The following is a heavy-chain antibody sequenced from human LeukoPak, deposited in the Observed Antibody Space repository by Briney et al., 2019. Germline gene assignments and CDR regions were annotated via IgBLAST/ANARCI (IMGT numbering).Heavy chain of an antibody. Sequence: QPGGSLRLSCAASGFTFSSYMMNWVRQAPGKGLEWVSAISGSGGSTYYADSVKGRFTISRDNSKNTLYLQMNSLRAEDTAVYYCARDKGYGSGNFWSVDYWGQGTLVTVSS. D-gene: IGHD3-10*01. CDR3: ARDKGYGSGNFWSVDY. CDR1: GFTFSSYM. V-gene: IGHV3-23*01. CDR2: ISGSGGST. J-gene: IGHJ4*02.